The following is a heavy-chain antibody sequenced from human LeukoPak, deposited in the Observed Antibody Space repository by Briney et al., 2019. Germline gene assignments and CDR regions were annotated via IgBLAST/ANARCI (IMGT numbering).Heavy chain of an antibody. CDR2: LHSSGST. D-gene: IGHD3-22*01. J-gene: IGHJ3*02. CDR3: ARDFSLGGSGYSVAFDI. Sequence: SETLSLTCTVSGGSISSYFWSWIRQPAGKGLEWIGRLHSSGSTYYNPSLMSRVTMSVDTSKNQFSLKLRSVTAADTAVYYCARDFSLGGSGYSVAFDIWGQGTMVTVSS. V-gene: IGHV4-4*07. CDR1: GGSISSYF.